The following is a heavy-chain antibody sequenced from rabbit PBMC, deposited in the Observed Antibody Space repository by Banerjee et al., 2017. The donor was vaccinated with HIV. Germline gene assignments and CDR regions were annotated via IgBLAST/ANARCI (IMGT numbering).Heavy chain of an antibody. D-gene: IGHD6-1*01. CDR1: GFSFSNIDV. J-gene: IGHJ6*01. CDR3: STDAFDSFTSWDFGL. CDR2: VHAGASFGN. V-gene: IGHV1S45*01. Sequence: QEQLVESGGGLVQPEGSLKLSCTASGFSFSNIDVLCWVRQAPGKGPEWIACVHAGASFGNAVAAWGEERLFTSTTTSTTAATQKTSMPAAEAAAYYCSTDAFDSFTSWDFGLWGQGTLVTVS.